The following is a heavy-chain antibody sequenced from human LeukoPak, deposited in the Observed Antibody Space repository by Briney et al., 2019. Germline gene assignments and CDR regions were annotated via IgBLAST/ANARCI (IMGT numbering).Heavy chain of an antibody. CDR3: TRERERGTYFI. CDR2: ISAYNGNT. CDR1: GYTFTSYG. Sequence: GASVKVSCKASGYTFTSYGISWVRQAPGQGLEWMGWISAYNGNTNYAQKRQGRVTMTRATSTSTVYMELSSLRSEDTAVYYCTRERERGTYFIWGQGTLVTVSS. D-gene: IGHD3-10*01. J-gene: IGHJ4*02. V-gene: IGHV1-18*01.